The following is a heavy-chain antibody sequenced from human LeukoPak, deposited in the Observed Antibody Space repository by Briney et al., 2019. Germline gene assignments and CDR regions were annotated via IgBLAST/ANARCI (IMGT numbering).Heavy chain of an antibody. CDR1: GGSISSGGYY. Sequence: SETLSLTCTVSGGSISSGGYYWSWIRQPPGKGLEWIGYIYHSGSTYYNPSLKSRVTISVDRSKNQFSLKLSSVTAADTAVYYCAGIAAGSFDYWGQGTLVTVSS. CDR3: AGIAAGSFDY. D-gene: IGHD6-13*01. J-gene: IGHJ4*02. CDR2: IYHSGST. V-gene: IGHV4-30-2*02.